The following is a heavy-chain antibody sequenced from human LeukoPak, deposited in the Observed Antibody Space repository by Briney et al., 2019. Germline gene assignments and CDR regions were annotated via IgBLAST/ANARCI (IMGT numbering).Heavy chain of an antibody. V-gene: IGHV3-73*01. CDR2: IRSKANSYAT. D-gene: IGHD3-22*01. J-gene: IGHJ6*03. CDR1: GFTFSGSA. CDR3: TREYYYDSSGYYYYYYYMDV. Sequence: PGGSLRLSCAASGFTFSGSAMHWVRQASGEGLEWVGRIRSKANSYATAYAASVKGRFTISRDDSKNTAYLQMNSLKTEDTAVYYCTREYYYDSSGYYYYYYYMDVWGKGTTVTVSS.